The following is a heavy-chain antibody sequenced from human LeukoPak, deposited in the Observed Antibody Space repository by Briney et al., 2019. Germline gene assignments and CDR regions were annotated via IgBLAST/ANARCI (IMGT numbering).Heavy chain of an antibody. J-gene: IGHJ4*02. Sequence: GGSLRLSCAASGFTFSSYEMNWVRQAPGKGLEWVSYISSSGSTIYYADSVKGRFTISRDNVKNSLYLQMNSLRAEDTAVYYCARDESSPRAHFDYWGQGTLVTVSS. CDR2: ISSSGSTI. CDR3: ARDESSPRAHFDY. V-gene: IGHV3-48*03. CDR1: GFTFSSYE. D-gene: IGHD6-13*01.